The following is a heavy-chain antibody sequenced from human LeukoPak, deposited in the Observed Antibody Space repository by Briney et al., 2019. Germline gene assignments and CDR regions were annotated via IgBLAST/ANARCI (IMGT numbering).Heavy chain of an antibody. CDR1: GGSISSYY. J-gene: IGHJ6*03. D-gene: IGHD6-13*01. Sequence: SETLSLTCTVSGGSISSYYWSWIRQPAGKGLEWIGRIYTSGSTNYYPSLKSRVTMSVDTSRNQFSLKLSSVTAAATAVYYCARIVGYSSSWEYYYYMDVWGKGTTVTVSS. CDR3: ARIVGYSSSWEYYYYMDV. V-gene: IGHV4-4*07. CDR2: IYTSGST.